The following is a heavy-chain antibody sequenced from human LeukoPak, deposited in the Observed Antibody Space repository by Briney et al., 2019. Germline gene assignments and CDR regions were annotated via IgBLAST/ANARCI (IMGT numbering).Heavy chain of an antibody. J-gene: IGHJ3*02. V-gene: IGHV3-30*04. CDR2: ISYDGSNK. CDR3: ARETYYYDSSGYAFDI. CDR1: GFTFSSYA. D-gene: IGHD3-22*01. Sequence: GGSLRLSCAASGFTFSSYAMHGVRQAPGKGLEWVAVISYDGSNKYYADSVKGRFTISRDNSKNTLYLQMNSLRAEDTAVYYCARETYYYDSSGYAFDIWGQGTMVTVSS.